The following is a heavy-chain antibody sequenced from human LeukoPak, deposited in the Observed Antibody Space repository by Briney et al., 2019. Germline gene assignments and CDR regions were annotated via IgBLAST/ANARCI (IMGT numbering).Heavy chain of an antibody. Sequence: GGSLRLSCAASGFTFSSYGMHWVRQAPGKGLEWVAVISYDGSNKYYADSVKGRFTISRDNSKNTLYLQMNSLRAEDTAVYYCAKGLDYYDSSGYHLEYWGQGTLVTVSS. CDR3: AKGLDYYDSSGYHLEY. J-gene: IGHJ4*02. V-gene: IGHV3-30*18. D-gene: IGHD3-22*01. CDR2: ISYDGSNK. CDR1: GFTFSSYG.